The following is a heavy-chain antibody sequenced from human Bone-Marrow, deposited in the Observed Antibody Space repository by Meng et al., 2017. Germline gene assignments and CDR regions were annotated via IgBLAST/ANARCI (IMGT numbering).Heavy chain of an antibody. D-gene: IGHD3-10*01. CDR1: GFTFSSYG. Sequence: GGSLRLSCAASGFTFSSYGMHWVRQAPGKGLEWVAVIWYDGSNKYYADSVKGRFTISRDNSKNTLYLQMNSLRAEDTAVYYCARASLALRRSITMVRGVMGWFDPWGQGTLVTVSS. CDR2: IWYDGSNK. CDR3: ARASLALRRSITMVRGVMGWFDP. V-gene: IGHV3-33*01. J-gene: IGHJ5*02.